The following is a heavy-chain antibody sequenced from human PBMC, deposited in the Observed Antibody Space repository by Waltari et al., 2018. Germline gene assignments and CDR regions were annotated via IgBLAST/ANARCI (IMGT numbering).Heavy chain of an antibody. CDR2: INSDGSST. V-gene: IGHV3-74*01. Sequence: EVQLVESGGGLVQPGGSLRLSCAASGFTFSSYWMHWVRQAPGKGLVWVPRINSDGSSTSYADSVKGRFTISRDNAKNTLYLQMNSLRAEDTAVYYCARDPFKYYYDSSGYYSSSSWFDPWGQGTLVTVSS. CDR1: GFTFSSYW. CDR3: ARDPFKYYYDSSGYYSSSSWFDP. J-gene: IGHJ5*02. D-gene: IGHD3-22*01.